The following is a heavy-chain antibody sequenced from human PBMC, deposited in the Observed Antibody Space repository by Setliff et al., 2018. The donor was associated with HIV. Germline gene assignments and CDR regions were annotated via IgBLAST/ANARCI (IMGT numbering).Heavy chain of an antibody. CDR1: GYTFSDYY. Sequence: ASVKVSCKASGYTFSDYYLHWVRQAPGQAIEWMGWINPNDGGTQYAQNFRGRVSMTRDTSTTTVYMELYSLRSEDTAVYHCARSDISGTGYFDSWGQGTLVTVSS. CDR2: INPNDGGT. V-gene: IGHV1-46*01. J-gene: IGHJ4*02. CDR3: ARSDISGTGYFDS. D-gene: IGHD1-20*01.